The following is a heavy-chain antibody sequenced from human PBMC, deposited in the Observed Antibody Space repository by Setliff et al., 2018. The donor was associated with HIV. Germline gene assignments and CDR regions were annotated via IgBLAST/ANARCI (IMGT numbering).Heavy chain of an antibody. V-gene: IGHV4-39*01. CDR2: IHYNEKT. J-gene: IGHJ5*02. CDR1: GCSASNSRYY. D-gene: IGHD3-22*01. CDR3: ASRIYYYDSNNFLREEGFDP. Sequence: ETLSLTCTVSGCSASNSRYYWAWIRQPPGKGLEYIGSIHYNEKTYYNPSLKSRVTISIDTSKNQFSLNLTSVTAADTAVYYCASRIYYYDSNNFLREEGFDPWGQGTLVTVSS.